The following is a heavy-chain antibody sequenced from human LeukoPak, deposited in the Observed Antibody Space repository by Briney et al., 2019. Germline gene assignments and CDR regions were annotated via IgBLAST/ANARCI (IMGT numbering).Heavy chain of an antibody. CDR2: IYHSGST. V-gene: IGHV4-38-2*02. CDR3: ARAMYSNYYYYYMDV. CDR1: GYSISSGYY. J-gene: IGHJ6*03. D-gene: IGHD4-11*01. Sequence: SETLSLTCTVSGYSISSGYYWGWIRQPPGKGLEWIGSIYHSGSTYYNPSLKSRVTISVDTSKHQFSLKLSSVTAADTAVYYCARAMYSNYYYYYMDVWGKGTTVTVSS.